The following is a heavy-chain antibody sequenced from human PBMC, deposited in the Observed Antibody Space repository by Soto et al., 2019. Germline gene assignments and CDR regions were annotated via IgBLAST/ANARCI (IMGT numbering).Heavy chain of an antibody. Sequence: SEALSLTCAVYGGSSSGYYWSWIRQPPGKGLEWIGEINHSGSTNYNPSLKSRVTISVDTSKNQFSLKLSSVTAADTAVYYFSTQSITILCNWFDPWAKGILVRVS. V-gene: IGHV4-34*01. D-gene: IGHD3-9*01. J-gene: IGHJ5*02. CDR2: INHSGST. CDR1: GGSSSGYY. CDR3: STQSITILCNWFDP.